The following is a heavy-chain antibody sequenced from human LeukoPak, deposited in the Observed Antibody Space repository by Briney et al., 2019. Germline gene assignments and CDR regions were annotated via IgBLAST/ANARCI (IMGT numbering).Heavy chain of an antibody. CDR1: GFTFINAW. V-gene: IGHV3-15*01. CDR2: IKAKAHGGTI. CDR3: TTDPSCSSTSCQFWASEGYYYYYMDV. J-gene: IGHJ6*03. D-gene: IGHD2-2*01. Sequence: GGSLRLSCAASGFTFINAWMAWVRQAPGKGLEWVGRIKAKAHGGTIEYAAPVKGRFTISRDDSKNTLYLQMNSLKTEDTAVYYCTTDPSCSSTSCQFWASEGYYYYYMDVWGKGTTVTVSS.